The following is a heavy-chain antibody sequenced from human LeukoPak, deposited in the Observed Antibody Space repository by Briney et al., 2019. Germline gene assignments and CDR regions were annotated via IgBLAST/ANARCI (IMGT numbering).Heavy chain of an antibody. J-gene: IGHJ4*02. D-gene: IGHD1-1*01. Sequence: GGSLRLSCAASGFTFSSYTMTWVRQPPGKGLEWVSVISGTGYSTSYADSVKGRFTISRDNSKNTVFLQMNSLRAEDTAVYYCAKRGGTTLGEDFWGQGALVTVSS. CDR2: ISGTGYST. CDR1: GFTFSSYT. CDR3: AKRGGTTLGEDF. V-gene: IGHV3-23*01.